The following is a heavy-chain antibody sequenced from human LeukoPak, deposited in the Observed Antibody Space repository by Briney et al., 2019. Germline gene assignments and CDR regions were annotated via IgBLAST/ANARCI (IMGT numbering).Heavy chain of an antibody. Sequence: SETLSLTCTVSGGSISSSSYYWGWIRQPPGKGLEWIGYIYYSGSTNYNPSLKSRVTISVDTSKNQFSLKLSSVTAADTAVYYCARISFGELRGYYFDYWGQGTLVTVSS. CDR1: GGSISSSSYY. CDR2: IYYSGST. D-gene: IGHD3-10*01. CDR3: ARISFGELRGYYFDY. J-gene: IGHJ4*02. V-gene: IGHV4-61*05.